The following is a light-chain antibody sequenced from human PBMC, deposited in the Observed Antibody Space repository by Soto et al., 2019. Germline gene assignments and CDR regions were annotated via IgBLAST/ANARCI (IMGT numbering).Light chain of an antibody. J-gene: IGKJ1*01. Sequence: EIVLTQSPGTLSLSPGERATLSCRASQSVSTRSLAWYQQKPGQAPRLLISGASSRAADIPDRFSGSGSGTDFTLPINRLEPEDFAVYYCQKYDSSPRPFGKGTKV. CDR3: QKYDSSPRP. V-gene: IGKV3-20*01. CDR1: QSVSTRS. CDR2: GAS.